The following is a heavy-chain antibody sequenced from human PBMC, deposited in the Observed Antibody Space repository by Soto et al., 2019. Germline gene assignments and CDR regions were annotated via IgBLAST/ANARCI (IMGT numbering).Heavy chain of an antibody. D-gene: IGHD6-19*01. V-gene: IGHV3-30-3*01. CDR3: ARDLDSGCTTYYYYGMDV. J-gene: IGHJ6*02. CDR1: GFTFSSYA. CDR2: ISYDGSNT. Sequence: QVQLVESGGGVVQPGRSLRLSCAASGFTFSSYAMHWVRQAPGKGLEWVEVISYDGSNTYYADSVTGRFTISRDNSKNTLYRQMNSLRAEDTAVYYCARDLDSGCTTYYYYGMDVWGQGTTVTFSS.